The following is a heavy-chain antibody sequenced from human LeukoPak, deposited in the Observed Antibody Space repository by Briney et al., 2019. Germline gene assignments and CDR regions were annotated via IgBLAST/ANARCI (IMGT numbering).Heavy chain of an antibody. CDR2: ISAYNGNT. CDR3: ARRRQKYYYDSSGFDY. D-gene: IGHD3-22*01. V-gene: IGHV1-18*01. Sequence: GASVKVSCKASGYTFTSYGISWVRQAPGQGLEWMGWISAYNGNTNYAQEFQGRVTMTRDTSTSTVYMELSSLRSEDTAVYYCARRRQKYYYDSSGFDYWGQGTLVTVSS. J-gene: IGHJ4*02. CDR1: GYTFTSYG.